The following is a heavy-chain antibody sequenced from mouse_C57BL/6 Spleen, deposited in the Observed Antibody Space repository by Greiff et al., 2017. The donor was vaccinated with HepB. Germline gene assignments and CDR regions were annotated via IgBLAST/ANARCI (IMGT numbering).Heavy chain of an antibody. J-gene: IGHJ3*01. CDR2: IRNKANGYTT. Sequence: DVMLVESGGGLVQPGGSLSLSCAASGFTFTDYYMSWVRQPPGKALEWLGFIRNKANGYTTEYSASVKGRFTISRDNSQSILYLQMNALRAEDSATYYCARSTMDGYPWFAYWGQGTLVTVSA. V-gene: IGHV7-3*01. CDR3: ARSTMDGYPWFAY. D-gene: IGHD2-3*01. CDR1: GFTFTDYY.